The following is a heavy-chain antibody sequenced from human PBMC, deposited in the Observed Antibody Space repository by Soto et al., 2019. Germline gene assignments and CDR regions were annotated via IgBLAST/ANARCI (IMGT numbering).Heavy chain of an antibody. Sequence: QVQLVQSGAEVKKPGSSVKVYCNASGGTFSTYASNWVRQAPGQGLEWMGGIIPIFGTANYAQKFQGRVTITADDSTNIDYMEMSSLRSEDTAVYYCAGHSSSPPGDFDVWTQGTMVTVTS. CDR3: AGHSSSPPGDFDV. J-gene: IGHJ3*01. CDR1: GGTFSTYA. D-gene: IGHD6-6*01. CDR2: IIPIFGTA. V-gene: IGHV1-69*12.